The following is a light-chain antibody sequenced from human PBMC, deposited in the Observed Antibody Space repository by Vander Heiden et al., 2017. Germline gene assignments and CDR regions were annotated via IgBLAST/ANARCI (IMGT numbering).Light chain of an antibody. J-gene: IGKJ1*01. CDR1: QSVSSIY. V-gene: IGKV3-20*01. Sequence: EIVLTQSPGTLSLSPGERATLSCRASQSVSSIYLSWYQQKPGQAPGLLIFGASSRATGIPDRFSGSGSGTDFTLTISRLEPEDFAVYYSQLYDSRWTFGQGTKVEIK. CDR3: QLYDSRWT. CDR2: GAS.